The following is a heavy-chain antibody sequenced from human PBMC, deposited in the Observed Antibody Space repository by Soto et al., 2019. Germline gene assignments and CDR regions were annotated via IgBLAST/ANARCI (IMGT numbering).Heavy chain of an antibody. Sequence: QVQLVQAGAEVKKPGSSMKVSCKSSGGTFSNYGFSWVRQAPGQGLECMGVIVHIFGAEHPQEFQCRVTITADESTKTVFMELRGLRSEDTAVYYCARGGSDYEGSGYYQGHVWGQGTKVTV. CDR3: ARGGSDYEGSGYYQGHV. D-gene: IGHD3-22*01. J-gene: IGHJ6*02. CDR1: GGTFSNYG. V-gene: IGHV1-69*12. CDR2: IVHIFGA.